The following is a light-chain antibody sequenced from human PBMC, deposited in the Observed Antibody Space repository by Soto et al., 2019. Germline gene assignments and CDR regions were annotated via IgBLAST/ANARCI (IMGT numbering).Light chain of an antibody. CDR3: QQANSLPLT. CDR2: AAT. V-gene: IGKV1-12*01. CDR1: QGISNW. J-gene: IGKJ4*01. Sequence: DIQMTQSPSSVSASVGDRVTITCRATQGISNWLAWYQQKPGQAPKLLIYAATSLQDGVPLRFSGSGSGADFTLTISALQPGDFATYYCQQANSLPLTFGGGTKVEIK.